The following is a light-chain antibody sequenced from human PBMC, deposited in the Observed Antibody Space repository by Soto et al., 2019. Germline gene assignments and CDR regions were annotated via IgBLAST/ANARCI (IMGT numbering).Light chain of an antibody. Sequence: QSALTQPASVSGSPGQSITISCTGTSSDVGGYNYVSWYQQHPGKAPKLMIYEVSNRPSGVSNRFSGSKSGNTASLTISGLRAEDEADYYCSSYTSSSTLLVVFGGGTKLTVL. CDR3: SSYTSSSTLLVV. CDR1: SSDVGGYNY. CDR2: EVS. J-gene: IGLJ2*01. V-gene: IGLV2-14*01.